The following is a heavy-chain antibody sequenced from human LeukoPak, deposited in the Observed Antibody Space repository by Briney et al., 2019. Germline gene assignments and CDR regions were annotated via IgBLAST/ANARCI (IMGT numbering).Heavy chain of an antibody. J-gene: IGHJ5*02. Sequence: ASVKVSCKASGYTFTTYDINWLRQATGQGLEWMGWINPNSGNTGYAQKFQGRVTMTRNTSISTAYMELSSLRSEDTAVYYCARGPNKSDGGNSGSAWFDPWGQGTLVTVSS. V-gene: IGHV1-8*01. CDR2: INPNSGNT. CDR3: ARGPNKSDGGNSGSAWFDP. D-gene: IGHD4-23*01. CDR1: GYTFTTYD.